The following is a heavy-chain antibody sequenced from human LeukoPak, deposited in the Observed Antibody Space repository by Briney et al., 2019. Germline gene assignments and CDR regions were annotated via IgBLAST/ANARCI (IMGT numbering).Heavy chain of an antibody. V-gene: IGHV1-46*01. CDR1: GYTFTSYY. CDR2: INPSGGST. Sequence: GASVKVSCKASGYTFTSYYMHWVRQAPGQGLEWMGIINPSGGSTSYAQKFQGRVTMTRDMSTSTVYMELSSLRSEDTAVYYCARSPQNIVATLYYFDYWGQGTLVTVSS. CDR3: ARSPQNIVATLYYFDY. J-gene: IGHJ4*02. D-gene: IGHD5-12*01.